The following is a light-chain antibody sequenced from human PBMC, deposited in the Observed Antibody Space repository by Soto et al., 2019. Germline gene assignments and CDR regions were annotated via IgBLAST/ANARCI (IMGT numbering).Light chain of an antibody. V-gene: IGLV2-14*01. CDR1: SSDVGGYNY. CDR2: DDS. Sequence: QSVLTQPASVSGSPGQSITISCTGSSSDVGGYNYVSWYQQHPGKAPKLMIYDDSNRPSGVSNRFSGSKSGNTAYLTICGLQAEDEADYYCSSYTSSSNLVVFGGGTKLTVL. CDR3: SSYTSSSNLVV. J-gene: IGLJ2*01.